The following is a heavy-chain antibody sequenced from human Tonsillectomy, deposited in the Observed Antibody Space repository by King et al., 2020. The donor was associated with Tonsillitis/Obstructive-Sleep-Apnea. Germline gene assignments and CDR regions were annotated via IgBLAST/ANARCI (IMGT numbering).Heavy chain of an antibody. Sequence: VQLVESGGGVVQPGRSLRLSCAASGFTFSSYAMHWVRQAPGKGLEWVAVISYDGNNKYYADSVKGRFTISRDNSKKTLYLQMNSLRAEDTAVYYCARDRSYSKYEGCDYYYGMDVWVQGTTVTVSS. CDR3: ARDRSYSKYEGCDYYYGMDV. V-gene: IGHV3-30*04. CDR2: ISYDGNNK. D-gene: IGHD4-11*01. J-gene: IGHJ6*02. CDR1: GFTFSSYA.